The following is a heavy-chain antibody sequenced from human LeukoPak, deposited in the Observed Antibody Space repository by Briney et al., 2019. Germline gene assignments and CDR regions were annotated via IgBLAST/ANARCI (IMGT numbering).Heavy chain of an antibody. V-gene: IGHV1-2*02. CDR3: ARDGIAAAGQSDY. CDR1: GYTFTGYY. J-gene: IGHJ4*02. Sequence: APVKVSCKASGYTFTGYYMHWVRQAPGQGLEWMGWINPNSGGTNYAQKFQGRVTMTRDTSISTAYMELSRLRSDDTAVYYCARDGIAAAGQSDYWGQGTLVTVSS. CDR2: INPNSGGT. D-gene: IGHD6-13*01.